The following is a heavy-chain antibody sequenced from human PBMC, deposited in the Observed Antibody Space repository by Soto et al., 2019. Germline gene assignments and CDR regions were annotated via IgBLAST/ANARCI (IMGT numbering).Heavy chain of an antibody. CDR2: IHYSGRT. D-gene: IGHD6-19*01. V-gene: IGHV4-59*01. Sequence: PSETLSLTCTVSGGSINFYFWSWIRQPPGKGLEYIGYIHYSGRTNYNPSLKSRVTISVDTSKNQFSLKLSSVTAADTAVYYCAKSSGWYTWAYDAFDIWGQGTMVTVSS. CDR3: AKSSGWYTWAYDAFDI. CDR1: GGSINFYF. J-gene: IGHJ3*02.